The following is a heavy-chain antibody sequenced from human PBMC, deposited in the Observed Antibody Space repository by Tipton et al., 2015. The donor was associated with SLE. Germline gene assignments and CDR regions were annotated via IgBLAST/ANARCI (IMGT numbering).Heavy chain of an antibody. CDR2: INHSGST. D-gene: IGHD6-13*01. Sequence: TLSLTCAVYGGSFSGYSWSWIRQPPGKGLEWIGEINHSGSTNYNPSLKSRVTISLDTSKNQFSLKLTSVTTADTAVYHCARDISGYSSSWCYYYSAMDVWGQGTTVTVSS. V-gene: IGHV4-34*01. J-gene: IGHJ6*02. CDR1: GGSFSGYS. CDR3: ARDISGYSSSWCYYYSAMDV.